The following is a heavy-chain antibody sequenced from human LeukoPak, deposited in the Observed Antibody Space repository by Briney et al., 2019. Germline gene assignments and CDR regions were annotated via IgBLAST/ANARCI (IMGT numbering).Heavy chain of an antibody. CDR1: GYTFTSYG. V-gene: IGHV1-18*01. CDR3: ARDGSGSGRPYYGY. CDR2: ISAYNGNT. Sequence: GASGKVSCKASGYTFTSYGISWVRQAPGQGLEWMGWISAYNGNTNYAQKLQGRVTMTTDTSTSTAYMELRSLRSDDTAVYYCARDGSGSGRPYYGYWGQGTLVTVSS. J-gene: IGHJ4*02. D-gene: IGHD3-10*01.